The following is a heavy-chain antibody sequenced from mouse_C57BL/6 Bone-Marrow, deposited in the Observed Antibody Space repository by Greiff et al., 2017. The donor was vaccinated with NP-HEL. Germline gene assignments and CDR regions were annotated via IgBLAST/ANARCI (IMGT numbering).Heavy chain of an antibody. J-gene: IGHJ1*03. CDR1: GFTFSSYA. V-gene: IGHV5-4*03. CDR3: ARGVTTVVATGYFDV. CDR2: ISDGGSYT. Sequence: DVKLVESGGGLVKPGGSLKLSCAASGFTFSSYAMSWVRQTPEKRLEWVATISDGGSYTYYPDNVKGRFTISRDNAKNNLYLQMSHLKSEDTAMYYCARGVTTVVATGYFDVWGTGTTVTVSS. D-gene: IGHD1-1*01.